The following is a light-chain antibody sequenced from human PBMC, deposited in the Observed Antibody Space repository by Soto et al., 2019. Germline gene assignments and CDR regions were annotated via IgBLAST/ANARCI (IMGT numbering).Light chain of an antibody. V-gene: IGLV2-14*01. CDR1: SSDVGAYNY. CDR2: EVT. Sequence: QSVLTQPASVSGSPGQSITISCTGTSSDVGAYNYVSWYQQHPGKAPKLIIYEVTNRPSGVSDRFSGSKSGNTASLTISGLQAEDEAYYHCSSYTSSSTLLVFGTGTKVTVL. CDR3: SSYTSSSTLLV. J-gene: IGLJ1*01.